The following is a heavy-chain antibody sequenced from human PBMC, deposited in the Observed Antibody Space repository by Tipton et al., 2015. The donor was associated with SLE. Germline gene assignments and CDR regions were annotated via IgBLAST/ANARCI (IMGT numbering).Heavy chain of an antibody. D-gene: IGHD4-17*01. Sequence: TLSLTCTVSGGSISRYYWNWIRQPPGKGLEWIGYIFYSGSTNYSPSLRSRVTISVDTSKNQFSLKLTSVIAADTAVYYCARDYGDYFDYWGQGTLVTVSS. CDR2: IFYSGST. V-gene: IGHV4-59*01. J-gene: IGHJ4*02. CDR3: ARDYGDYFDY. CDR1: GGSISRYY.